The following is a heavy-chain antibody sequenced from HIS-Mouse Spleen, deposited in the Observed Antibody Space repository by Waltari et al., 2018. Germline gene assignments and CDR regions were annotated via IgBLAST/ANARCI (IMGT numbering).Heavy chain of an antibody. V-gene: IGHV4-39*07. Sequence: QLQLQESGPGLVKPSETLSLTCTVSGGSISSSSYYWGWIRQPPGKGLEWIGSIYYSGSTYYNPSLKSRVTISVDTSKNQFSLKLSSVNAADTAVYYCARGTVLSKYNWNYFDYWGQGTLVTVSS. CDR3: ARGTVLSKYNWNYFDY. CDR2: IYYSGST. CDR1: GGSISSSSYY. D-gene: IGHD1-20*01. J-gene: IGHJ4*02.